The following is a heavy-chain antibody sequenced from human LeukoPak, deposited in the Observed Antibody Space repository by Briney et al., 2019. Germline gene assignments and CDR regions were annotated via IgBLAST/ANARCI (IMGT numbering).Heavy chain of an antibody. V-gene: IGHV1-18*01. CDR1: GYTFTSYG. Sequence: ASVKVSCKASGYTFTSYGISWLRQAPGQGLEWMGWISAYNGNTNYAQKLQGRVTMTTDTSTSTAYMELRSLRSDDTAVYYCARDGGGTGVHMGYYYYYGMDVWGQGTTVTVSS. J-gene: IGHJ6*02. CDR3: ARDGGGTGVHMGYYYYYGMDV. D-gene: IGHD3-16*01. CDR2: ISAYNGNT.